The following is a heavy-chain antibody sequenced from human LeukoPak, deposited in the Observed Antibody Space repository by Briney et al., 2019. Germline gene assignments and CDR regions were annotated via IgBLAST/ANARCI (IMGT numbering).Heavy chain of an antibody. Sequence: GGSLRLSCAASGFTVSSNYMSWVRQAPGKGLEWVSAISGSGGSTYYADSVKGRFTISRDNSKNTLHLHINSLRAEDTAVFYCAKVRGPTYYFDYWGQGTLVAVPS. CDR1: GFTVSSNY. CDR2: ISGSGGST. J-gene: IGHJ4*02. V-gene: IGHV3-23*01. D-gene: IGHD2-15*01. CDR3: AKVRGPTYYFDY.